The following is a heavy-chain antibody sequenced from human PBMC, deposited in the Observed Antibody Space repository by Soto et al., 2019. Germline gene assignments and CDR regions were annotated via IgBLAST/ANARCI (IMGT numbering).Heavy chain of an antibody. CDR3: ARISGYTSGWYVRY. D-gene: IGHD6-19*01. CDR2: IYSGGST. CDR1: GFTVSSNY. J-gene: IGHJ4*02. V-gene: IGHV3-66*01. Sequence: EVQLVESGGGLVQPGGSLRLSCAASGFTVSSNYMSWVRQAPGKGLEWVSVIYSGGSTYYADSVKGRVTMSRDNSKNTLYLQMNSLRAEDTAVYYCARISGYTSGWYVRYWGQGTLVTVSS.